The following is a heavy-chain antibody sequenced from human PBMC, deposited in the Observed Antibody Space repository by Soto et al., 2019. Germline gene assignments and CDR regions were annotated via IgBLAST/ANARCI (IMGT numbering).Heavy chain of an antibody. V-gene: IGHV3-30-3*01. J-gene: IGHJ4*02. CDR3: ASEDYGDYGYGFDY. CDR1: GFTFSSYA. D-gene: IGHD4-17*01. Sequence: QVQLVESGGGVVQPGRSLRLSCAASGFTFSSYAMHWVRQAPGKGLEWVAVISYDGSNKYYADSVKGRFTISRDNSKNTQYLQMNRPRTEDTAVYYCASEDYGDYGYGFDYCGQGTLVTVYS. CDR2: ISYDGSNK.